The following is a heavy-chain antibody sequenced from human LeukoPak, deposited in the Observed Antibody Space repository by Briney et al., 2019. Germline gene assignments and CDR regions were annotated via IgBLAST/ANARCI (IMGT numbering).Heavy chain of an antibody. CDR2: IYYSGNT. Sequence: SETLSLTCTVSGGSVSSGSYYWSWIRQPPGKGLEWIGYIYYSGNTNYNPSLKSRVTISVDTSKNQFSLKLSSVTAADTAVYYCARFCGGDCYSAVHAFDIWGQGTMVTVSS. CDR1: GGSVSSGSYY. V-gene: IGHV4-61*01. J-gene: IGHJ3*02. D-gene: IGHD2-21*02. CDR3: ARFCGGDCYSAVHAFDI.